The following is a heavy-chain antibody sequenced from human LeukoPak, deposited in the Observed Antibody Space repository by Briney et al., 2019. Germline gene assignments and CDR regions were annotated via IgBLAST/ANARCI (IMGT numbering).Heavy chain of an antibody. J-gene: IGHJ4*02. V-gene: IGHV4-38-2*02. CDR1: DYSLSSGYY. CDR2: IYCSGST. CDR3: ARLGAYSSSRYENYYFDY. Sequence: PSQTLSLTCTVSDYSLSSGYYWGWIRQPPGKGLEWIGSIYCSGSTYYNPSLKSRVTISVDTSTNQFSLKLRSGTAADTAVYYCARLGAYSSSRYENYYFDYWSQGNLVTVSS. D-gene: IGHD6-13*01.